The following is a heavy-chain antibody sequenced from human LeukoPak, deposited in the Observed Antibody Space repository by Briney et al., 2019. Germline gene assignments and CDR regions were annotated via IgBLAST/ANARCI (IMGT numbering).Heavy chain of an antibody. Sequence: GGSLRLSCAASGFTFSSYAMSWVRQAPGKGLEWVSGISGSAGNTYYADSVKGRFTISRDNSKNTLYLQMNSLRAEDTAVYYCAKDIGVWSGLFDSWGQGTPVTVSS. D-gene: IGHD3-3*01. CDR1: GFTFSSYA. V-gene: IGHV3-23*01. J-gene: IGHJ4*02. CDR2: ISGSAGNT. CDR3: AKDIGVWSGLFDS.